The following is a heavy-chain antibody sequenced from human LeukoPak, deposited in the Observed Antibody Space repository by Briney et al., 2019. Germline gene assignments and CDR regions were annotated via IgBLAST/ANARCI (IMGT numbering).Heavy chain of an antibody. J-gene: IGHJ4*02. V-gene: IGHV3-48*04. D-gene: IGHD6-13*01. CDR1: GFTFSSYS. CDR3: AKDLAAAGGGVDY. Sequence: GGSLRLSCAASGFTFSSYSMNWVRQAPGKGLEWVSYISSSSGTIGYADSVKGRFTISRDNAKNSLYLQMNSLRAEDTALYYCAKDLAAAGGGVDYWGQGTLVTVSS. CDR2: ISSSSGTI.